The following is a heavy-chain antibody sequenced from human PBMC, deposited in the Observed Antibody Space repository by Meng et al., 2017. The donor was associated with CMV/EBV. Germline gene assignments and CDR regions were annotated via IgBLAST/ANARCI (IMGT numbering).Heavy chain of an antibody. CDR2: INHSGST. V-gene: IGHV4-34*01. CDR3: ARVWDSGWDY. CDR1: GGSFSGYY. D-gene: IGHD3-22*01. J-gene: IGHJ4*02. Sequence: QVPLPPWGAGLLKPSETLSLTCAVYGGSFSGYYWSWIRQPPGKGLEWIGEINHSGSTNYNPSLKSRVTISVDTSKNQFSLKLSSVTAADTAVHYCARVWDSGWDYWGQGTLVTVSS.